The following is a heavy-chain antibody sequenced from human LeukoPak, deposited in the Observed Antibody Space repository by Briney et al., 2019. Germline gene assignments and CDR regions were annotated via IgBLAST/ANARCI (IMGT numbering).Heavy chain of an antibody. Sequence: PGGSLRLSCAASGFTFSSYSMNWVRQAPGKGLEWVPYISSSSSTIYYADSVKGRFTISRDNAKNSLYLQMNSLRAEDTAVYYCARDGGGGVVVVPAAELGFQHWGQGTLVTVSS. J-gene: IGHJ1*01. CDR2: ISSSSSTI. CDR3: ARDGGGGVVVVPAAELGFQH. D-gene: IGHD2-2*01. CDR1: GFTFSSYS. V-gene: IGHV3-48*01.